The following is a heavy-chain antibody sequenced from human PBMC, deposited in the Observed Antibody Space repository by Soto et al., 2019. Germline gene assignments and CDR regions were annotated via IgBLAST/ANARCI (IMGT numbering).Heavy chain of an antibody. CDR3: ARDIVVVVAATRDYYYGMDV. V-gene: IGHV1-18*01. CDR1: GYTFTSYG. D-gene: IGHD2-15*01. CDR2: ISAYNGNT. Sequence: ASVKVSCKASGYTFTSYGISWVRQAPGQGLEWMGWISAYNGNTHYAQKLQGRVTMTTDTSTSTAYMELRSLRSDDTAVYYCARDIVVVVAATRDYYYGMDVWGQGTTVTVSS. J-gene: IGHJ6*02.